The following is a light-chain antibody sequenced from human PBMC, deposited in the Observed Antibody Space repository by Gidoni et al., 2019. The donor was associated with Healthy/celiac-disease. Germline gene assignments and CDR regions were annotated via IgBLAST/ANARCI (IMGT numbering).Light chain of an antibody. CDR1: QSVSSY. CDR2: DAS. CDR3: QQRSNWPPSIT. V-gene: IGKV3-11*01. J-gene: IGKJ5*01. Sequence: ETVSTQSPATLSLSPGERATLSCRASQSVSSYLAWYQQKPRQAPWLLIYDASNRATGIPARFSGRESGTDFSLTISRLEPEDFAVYYCQQRSNWPPSITFGQGTRLEIK.